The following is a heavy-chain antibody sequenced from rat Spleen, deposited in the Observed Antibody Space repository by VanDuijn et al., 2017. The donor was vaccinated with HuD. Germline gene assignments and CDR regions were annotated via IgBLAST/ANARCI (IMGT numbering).Heavy chain of an antibody. CDR2: ISTAGSNT. CDR1: GFIFNRYY. V-gene: IGHV5-27*01. J-gene: IGHJ2*01. Sequence: EVQLVESGGTLVQPGGSLKLSCEASGFIFNRYYMVWVRQAPTKGLEWVAYISTAGSNTFYRDSVKGRFTISRDNDKSTLHLQMDSLRSEDTATYYCTRTNYGGYWFAYWGQGVMVTVSS. D-gene: IGHD1-11*01. CDR3: TRTNYGGYWFAY.